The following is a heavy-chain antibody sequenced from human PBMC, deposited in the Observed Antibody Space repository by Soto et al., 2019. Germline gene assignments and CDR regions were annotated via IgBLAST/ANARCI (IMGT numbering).Heavy chain of an antibody. D-gene: IGHD2-2*01. CDR1: GASISSGDYS. J-gene: IGHJ5*02. CDR2: IYYTGTT. CDR3: AKKXYCSNSSCFVGNNWFDP. Sequence: KASETLSLTCTVSGASISSGDYSWGWIRQYPGHCLEWIGDIYYTGTTNYNPSLKSRLTISVDTSKNQFSLKLTSVTAADTAVYYCAKKXYCSNSSCFVGNNWFDPWGQGTRVTVSS. V-gene: IGHV4-31*03.